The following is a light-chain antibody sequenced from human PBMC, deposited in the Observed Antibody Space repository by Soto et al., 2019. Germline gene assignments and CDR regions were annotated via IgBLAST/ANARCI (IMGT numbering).Light chain of an antibody. CDR1: QSVISRD. CDR2: DAS. V-gene: IGKV3-20*01. J-gene: IGKJ1*01. CDR3: QHYGISRT. Sequence: EIVLTQSPGTLSLSPGERATLSCRASQSVISRDLAWYQQKPGQAPRLLIYDASSRATGIPDRFSGSGSETDFTLTISRLEPEDFAVYFCQHYGISRTFGQGTKVDIK.